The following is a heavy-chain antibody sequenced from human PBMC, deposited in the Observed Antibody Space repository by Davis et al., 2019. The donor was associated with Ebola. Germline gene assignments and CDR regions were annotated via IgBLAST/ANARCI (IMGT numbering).Heavy chain of an antibody. J-gene: IGHJ4*02. V-gene: IGHV3-30-3*01. CDR3: ARDPIGCSSTSCYMRDY. D-gene: IGHD2-2*02. Sequence: PGGSLRPSCAASGFTFSSYAMHWVRQAPGKGLEWVAVISYDGSNKYYAYSVKGRFTISRDNSKNTLYLQMNSLRAEDTALYYCARDPIGCSSTSCYMRDYWGQGTLVTVSS. CDR1: GFTFSSYA. CDR2: ISYDGSNK.